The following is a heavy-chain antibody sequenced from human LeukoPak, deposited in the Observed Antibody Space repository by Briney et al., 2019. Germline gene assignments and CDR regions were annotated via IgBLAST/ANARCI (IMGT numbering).Heavy chain of an antibody. CDR2: MNPNSGNT. CDR3: ARVVVAATVWYFDL. J-gene: IGHJ2*01. Sequence: ASVKVSCKASGYTFTSYDINWVRQATGQGLEWMGWMNPNSGNTGYAQKFQGRVTITRNTSISTAYMELSSLRSEDTAVYYCARVVVAATVWYFDLWGRGTLVTVCS. V-gene: IGHV1-8*03. CDR1: GYTFTSYD. D-gene: IGHD2-15*01.